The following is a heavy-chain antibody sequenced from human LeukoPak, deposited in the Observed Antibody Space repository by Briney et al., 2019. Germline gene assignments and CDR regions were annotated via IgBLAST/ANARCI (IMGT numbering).Heavy chain of an antibody. D-gene: IGHD6-6*01. CDR2: VFPILWVA. Sequence: SSVKVSLKASVGTLNSYAIIWVRQAPRQGVEGVGRVFPILWVANNAHKFHGRVTITTDESTGTVHIELTSLRSEDTAVYYCASSPENIAGRQVPYYYYMDVRGRGTPVTAS. CDR3: ASSPENIAGRQVPYYYYMDV. CDR1: VGTLNSYA. J-gene: IGHJ6*03. V-gene: IGHV1-69*04.